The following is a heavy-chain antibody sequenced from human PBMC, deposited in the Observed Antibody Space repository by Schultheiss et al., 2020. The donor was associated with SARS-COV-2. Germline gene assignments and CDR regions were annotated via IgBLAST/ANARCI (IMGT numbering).Heavy chain of an antibody. D-gene: IGHD6-6*01. Sequence: GGSLRLSCAASGFNFDAYAMHWVRQAPGKGLEWVSGISWNSGNIDYVDSVKGRFTISRDKAKSSLYLQMNSLRAEDTAVYYCAHSSSFADYWGQGTLVTVAS. J-gene: IGHJ4*02. CDR2: ISWNSGNI. CDR1: GFNFDAYA. V-gene: IGHV3-9*01. CDR3: AHSSSFADY.